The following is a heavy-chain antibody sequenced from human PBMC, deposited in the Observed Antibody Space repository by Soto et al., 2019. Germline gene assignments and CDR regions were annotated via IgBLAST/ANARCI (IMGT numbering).Heavy chain of an antibody. CDR1: GGSISSGNW. J-gene: IGHJ6*02. V-gene: IGHV4-4*02. Sequence: SETLSLTCAVSGGSISSGNWWSCVRQPPGKGLEWIGEIYHSGSTNYNPSLKSRVTISVDKSKNQFSLTLTSVTAADTAVYYCARDRRTVVYGMDLWGQGTTVTVSS. CDR3: ARDRRTVVYGMDL. CDR2: IYHSGST. D-gene: IGHD2-21*01.